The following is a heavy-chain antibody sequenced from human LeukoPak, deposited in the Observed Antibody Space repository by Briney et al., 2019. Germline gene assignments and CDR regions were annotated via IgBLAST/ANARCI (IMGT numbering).Heavy chain of an antibody. J-gene: IGHJ3*02. CDR3: ASENDAFDI. Sequence: PGGSLRLSCAASEFTVSINYMSWVRQAPGKGLECVSLIYSGGSTYYADSVKGRFTISRDNSKSTLYLLMNSLRAEDTAVYYCASENDAFDIWGPGTVVTVSS. V-gene: IGHV3-66*02. CDR2: IYSGGST. CDR1: EFTVSINY.